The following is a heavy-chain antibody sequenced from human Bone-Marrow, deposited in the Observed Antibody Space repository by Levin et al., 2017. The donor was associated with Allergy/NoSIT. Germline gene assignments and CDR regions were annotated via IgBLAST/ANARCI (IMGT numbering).Heavy chain of an antibody. CDR3: ATGPAEYEDWLLPSC. V-gene: IGHV1-24*01. CDR2: FDPEDDKT. D-gene: IGHD3-9*01. J-gene: IGHJ4*02. CDR1: GHTLTELP. Sequence: GESLKISCKVSGHTLTELPMHWVRQAPGKGLQWLGGFDPEDDKTIYAQIFQGRVTMTADISAGTAYMELSSLRSEDTAVYYCATGPAEYEDWLLPSCWGQGTLVTVSS.